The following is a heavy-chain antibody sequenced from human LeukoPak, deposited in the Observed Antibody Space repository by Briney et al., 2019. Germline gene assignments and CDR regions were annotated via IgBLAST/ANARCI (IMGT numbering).Heavy chain of an antibody. Sequence: GGSLRLSCAASGFTFSSYAMRWVRQAPGKGLEWVSSISGSGGDTYYADSVKGRFTSSRDNSKNTLYLQMNSLRAEDTAVYYCADSDYWYPNDYWGQGTLVTVSA. D-gene: IGHD4-11*01. CDR1: GFTFSSYA. CDR3: ADSDYWYPNDY. V-gene: IGHV3-23*01. J-gene: IGHJ4*02. CDR2: ISGSGGDT.